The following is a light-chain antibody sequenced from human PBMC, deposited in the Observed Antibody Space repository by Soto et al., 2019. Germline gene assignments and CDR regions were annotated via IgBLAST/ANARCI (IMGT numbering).Light chain of an antibody. Sequence: QSALSQPATVSGSPEKSITISCTGTSRYVGAYNYICWYQQHPGKAPKLMIYEVSNRPSGVSNRFSGSKSGNPASLTISGLQTEDEADYYCSSYKSSSTLYVFGTGTKVTVL. CDR1: SRYVGAYNY. CDR3: SSYKSSSTLYV. CDR2: EVS. V-gene: IGLV2-14*01. J-gene: IGLJ1*01.